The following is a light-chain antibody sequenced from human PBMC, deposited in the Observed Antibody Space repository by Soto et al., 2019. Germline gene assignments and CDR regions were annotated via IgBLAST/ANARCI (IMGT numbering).Light chain of an antibody. CDR3: QQYGSSPRT. J-gene: IGKJ1*01. Sequence: EIVLTQSPGTLSLSPGERATLSCRASQSVSSNYLAWYQQKPGQAPRLLISGASFRATGIPDRFSGSGSGTGFTLTISRLEPEDFAVYYCQQYGSSPRTFGQGTKAEIK. V-gene: IGKV3-20*01. CDR2: GAS. CDR1: QSVSSNY.